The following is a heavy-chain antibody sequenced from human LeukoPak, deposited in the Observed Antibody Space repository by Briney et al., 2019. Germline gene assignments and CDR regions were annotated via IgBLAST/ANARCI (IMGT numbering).Heavy chain of an antibody. Sequence: GGSLRLSCAASGFTFSSYAMHWVRQAPGKGLEWVAVISYDGSNKYYADSVKGRFTISRDNSENTLYLQMNSLRAEDTAVYYCARDGYLAYCGGDCYLGAFDIWGQGTMVTASS. CDR2: ISYDGSNK. J-gene: IGHJ3*02. D-gene: IGHD2-21*02. V-gene: IGHV3-30-3*01. CDR1: GFTFSSYA. CDR3: ARDGYLAYCGGDCYLGAFDI.